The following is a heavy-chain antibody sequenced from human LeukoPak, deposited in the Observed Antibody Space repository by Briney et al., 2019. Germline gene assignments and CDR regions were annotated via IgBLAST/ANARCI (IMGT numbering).Heavy chain of an antibody. CDR1: EFTFSSYA. CDR3: ARGRDYYGSGSYYKGSIDP. Sequence: PGGSLRLSCAASEFTFSSYAMHWVRQAPGKGLEWVAVISYDGSNKYYADSVKGRFTISRDNSKNTLYLQMNSLRAEDTAVYYCARGRDYYGSGSYYKGSIDPWGQGTLVTVSS. D-gene: IGHD3-10*01. J-gene: IGHJ5*02. V-gene: IGHV3-30*04. CDR2: ISYDGSNK.